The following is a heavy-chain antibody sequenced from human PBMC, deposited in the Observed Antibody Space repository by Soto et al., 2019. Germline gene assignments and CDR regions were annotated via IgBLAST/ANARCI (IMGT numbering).Heavy chain of an antibody. J-gene: IGHJ6*02. V-gene: IGHV3-53*01. CDR2: IYSGGSA. D-gene: IGHD2-21*01. CDR3: ARLNMSSCFRCYYGMDV. CDR1: GLTARDYY. Sequence: GGSLRLSCSVSGLTARDYYMNWVRQTPGKGLEWVSVIYSGGSADYAASVKSRFTISRDDSKNMLFLQMNSLRVEDTAVYYCARLNMSSCFRCYYGMDVWGHGTSVTVSS.